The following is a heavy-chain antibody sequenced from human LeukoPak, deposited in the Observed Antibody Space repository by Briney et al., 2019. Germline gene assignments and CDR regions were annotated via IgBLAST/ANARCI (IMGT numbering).Heavy chain of an antibody. D-gene: IGHD6-19*01. CDR1: GFTFGDYA. J-gene: IGHJ3*02. V-gene: IGHV3-49*03. Sequence: GGSLRLSCTASGFTFGDYAMSWFRQAPGKGLEWVGFIRSKAYGGTAEYAASVKGRFTISRDDSKSIAYLQMNSPKTEDTAVYYCTRIAVAEDDAFDIWGQGTMVTVSS. CDR3: TRIAVAEDDAFDI. CDR2: IRSKAYGGTA.